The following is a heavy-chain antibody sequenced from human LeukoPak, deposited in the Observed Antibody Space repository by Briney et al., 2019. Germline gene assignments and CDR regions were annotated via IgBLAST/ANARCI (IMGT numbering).Heavy chain of an antibody. D-gene: IGHD3-22*01. CDR2: INPSGGST. Sequence: ASVKVSCKTSGYTFTSFYMHWVRQAPGQGLEWMGIINPSGGSTSYAQKFQGRVTMTRDTSTSTAYMELSRLRSDDTAVYYCARVSYYDSSGYPIDYWGQGTLVTVSS. J-gene: IGHJ4*02. V-gene: IGHV1-46*01. CDR1: GYTFTSFY. CDR3: ARVSYYDSSGYPIDY.